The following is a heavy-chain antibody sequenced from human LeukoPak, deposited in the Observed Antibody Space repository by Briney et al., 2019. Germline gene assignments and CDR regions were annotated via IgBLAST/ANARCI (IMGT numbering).Heavy chain of an antibody. J-gene: IGHJ4*02. CDR2: ISSSSSYI. V-gene: IGHV3-21*01. CDR1: GFTFRSYS. D-gene: IGHD4-17*01. Sequence: GGSLRLSCAASGFTFRSYSMNWVRQAPGEGLEWVSSISSSSSYIYYADSVKGRFTISRDNAKNSLYLQMNSLRAEDTAVYYCASAYGDIDYWGQGTLVTVSS. CDR3: ASAYGDIDY.